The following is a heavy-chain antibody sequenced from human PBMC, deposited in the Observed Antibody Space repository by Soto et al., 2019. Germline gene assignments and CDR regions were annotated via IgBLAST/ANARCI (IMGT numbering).Heavy chain of an antibody. J-gene: IGHJ6*03. CDR2: ISGSGGST. V-gene: IGHV3-23*01. CDR1: GFTFSSYA. D-gene: IGHD2-15*01. CDR3: AKTGKDIVVVVAATNYYYYMDV. Sequence: PGGSLRLSCAASGFTFSSYAMSWVRQAPGKGLEWVSAISGSGGSTYYADSVKGRFTISRDNSKNTLYLQMNSLRAEDTAVYYCAKTGKDIVVVVAATNYYYYMDVWGKGTTVTVSS.